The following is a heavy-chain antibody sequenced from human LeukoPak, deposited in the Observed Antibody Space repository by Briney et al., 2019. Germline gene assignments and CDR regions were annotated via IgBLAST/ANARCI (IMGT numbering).Heavy chain of an antibody. CDR3: ARLTTTVTTPFDY. V-gene: IGHV3-66*01. CDR2: IYSGGKI. D-gene: IGHD4-17*01. Sequence: GGSLRLSCAASGITVSSNYMSWVRQAPGKGLEWVSVIYSGGKIYYADSVKGRFTISRDNAKNSLYLQMNSLRAEDTAVYYCARLTTTVTTPFDYWGQGTLVTVSS. CDR1: GITVSSNY. J-gene: IGHJ4*02.